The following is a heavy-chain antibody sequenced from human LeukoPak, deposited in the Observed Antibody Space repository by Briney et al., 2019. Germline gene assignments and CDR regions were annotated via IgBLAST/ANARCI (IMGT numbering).Heavy chain of an antibody. CDR1: GGSISSGSYY. D-gene: IGHD3-10*01. CDR3: AREAPSGYDY. Sequence: SQTLSLTCTVSGGSISSGSYYWSWIRQPAGKGLEWIGRIYTSGSTNYNPSLKSRVTMSVDTSKNQFSLKLSSVTAADTAVYYCAREAPSGYDYWGQGTLVTVSS. J-gene: IGHJ4*02. CDR2: IYTSGST. V-gene: IGHV4-61*02.